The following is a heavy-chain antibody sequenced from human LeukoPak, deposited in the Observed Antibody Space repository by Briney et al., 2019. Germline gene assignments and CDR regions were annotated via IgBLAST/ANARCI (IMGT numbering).Heavy chain of an antibody. V-gene: IGHV4-34*01. CDR2: INHSGST. CDR1: GGSFSGYY. CDR3: ARRDQNDYGNVLGY. D-gene: IGHD4-17*01. J-gene: IGHJ4*02. Sequence: SETLSLTCAVYGGSFSGYYWSWIRQPPGKGLEWIGEINHSGSTNYNPSLKSRVTISVDTSKNQFSLKLSSVTAADTAVYYCARRDQNDYGNVLGYWGQGTLVTVSS.